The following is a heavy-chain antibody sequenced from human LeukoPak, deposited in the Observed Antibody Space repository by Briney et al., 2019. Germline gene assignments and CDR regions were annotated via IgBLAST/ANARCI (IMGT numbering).Heavy chain of an antibody. V-gene: IGHV4-4*07. CDR3: ARSSSWYIVYYFDY. CDR2: IHTSGTS. J-gene: IGHJ4*02. D-gene: IGHD6-13*01. CDR1: GASISSYY. Sequence: KPSETLSLTCTVSGASISSYYWSWIRQPAGKGLEWIGRIHTSGTSNYNPSLKSRVTMSVDTSKNQFSLKLSSVTAADTAVYYCARSSSWYIVYYFDYWGQGTLVTVSS.